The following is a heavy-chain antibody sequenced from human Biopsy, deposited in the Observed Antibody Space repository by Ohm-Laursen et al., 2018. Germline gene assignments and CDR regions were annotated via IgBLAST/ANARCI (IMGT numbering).Heavy chain of an antibody. J-gene: IGHJ3*01. D-gene: IGHD2/OR15-2a*01. CDR1: GVTFDTYA. CDR3: VGGQRGPPIGVTVPGDAFDL. V-gene: IGHV1-69*01. CDR2: RIPYFNTI. Sequence: SSVKVSCKASGVTFDTYAFGWVRQAPGQGLEWMGGRIPYFNTIYYARNFQDRAVITADRSARATDMQLSGLRPDDTAVYYCVGGQRGPPIGVTVPGDAFDLWGPGTMVTVSP.